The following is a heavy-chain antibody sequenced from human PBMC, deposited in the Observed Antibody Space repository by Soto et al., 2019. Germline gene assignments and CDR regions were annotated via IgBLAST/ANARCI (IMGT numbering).Heavy chain of an antibody. Sequence: QVQLVESGGGVVQPGRSLRLSCAASGFTFNSYGIHWVRQAPGKGLEWVAVIWPDGSEKYYGDSVQGRFTISRDNSKNTLHLQMNSLRAEDTAVYYCAKAASIRAHDSPHVWGQGTLVTVSS. CDR3: AKAASIRAHDSPHV. CDR2: IWPDGSEK. D-gene: IGHD3-10*01. V-gene: IGHV3-33*06. CDR1: GFTFNSYG. J-gene: IGHJ3*01.